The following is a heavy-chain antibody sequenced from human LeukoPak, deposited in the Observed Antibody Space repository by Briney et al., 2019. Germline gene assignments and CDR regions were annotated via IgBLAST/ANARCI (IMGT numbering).Heavy chain of an antibody. D-gene: IGHD4-17*01. Sequence: GGSLRLSCAASGFTFRSNWMSWVRQAPGKGLEWLANINEDGSQTKYVDSVQARFTISRDNAKNSLHLQMNSLRADDTAVYYCAKYNDYDFDYWGQGTLVTVSP. J-gene: IGHJ4*02. V-gene: IGHV3-7*01. CDR2: INEDGSQT. CDR3: AKYNDYDFDY. CDR1: GFTFRSNW.